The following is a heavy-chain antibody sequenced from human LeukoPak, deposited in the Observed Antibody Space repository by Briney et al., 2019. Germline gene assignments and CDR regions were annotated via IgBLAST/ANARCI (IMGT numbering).Heavy chain of an antibody. V-gene: IGHV1-46*01. J-gene: IGHJ3*02. CDR2: INPRGGST. Sequence: ASVKVSCKASGYTFTSYYMHWVRQAPGQGLEWMGIINPRGGSTSYAQKFQGRVTMTRDTSTSTVYLELSSLISGDTAVYNCERDGPGSKAFDIWGQGTMVTVSS. CDR1: GYTFTSYY. CDR3: ERDGPGSKAFDI. D-gene: IGHD1-1*01.